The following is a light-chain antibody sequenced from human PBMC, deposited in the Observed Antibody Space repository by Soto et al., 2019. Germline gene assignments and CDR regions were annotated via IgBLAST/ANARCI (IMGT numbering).Light chain of an antibody. CDR2: GAS. V-gene: IGKV3-15*01. CDR1: QTITSN. CDR3: QQYSSWVT. Sequence: EIVMTQSPVTLSLSPGDTATLSCRASQTITSNLAWYQQKPGQPPRLLIYGASTRATGIPARFSGSGSGTEFTLTITNLQSEDFAVYYCQQYSSWVTFDGGTQLEI. J-gene: IGKJ4*01.